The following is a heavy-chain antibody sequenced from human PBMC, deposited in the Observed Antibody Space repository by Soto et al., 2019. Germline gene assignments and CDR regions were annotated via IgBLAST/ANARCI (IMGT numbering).Heavy chain of an antibody. J-gene: IGHJ5*02. V-gene: IGHV4-39*02. CDR2: IDYRGTI. Sequence: PSETLSLTCTFSCGSIATSSYFWAWIRRPPGKGLEWIGSIDYRGTIYNNPSLKSRVTISVDTSKNHFSLKLDSVTAADTALYYCSRRAPEGFDPWGQGTLVTVSS. CDR3: SRRAPEGFDP. CDR1: CGSIATSSYF.